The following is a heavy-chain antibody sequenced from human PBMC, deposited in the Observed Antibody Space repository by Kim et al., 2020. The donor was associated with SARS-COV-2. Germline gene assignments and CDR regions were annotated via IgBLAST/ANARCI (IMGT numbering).Heavy chain of an antibody. CDR1: GYTFTSYA. J-gene: IGHJ6*03. V-gene: IGHV7-4-1*02. D-gene: IGHD6-13*01. CDR3: ARVMAAAGTTYYYYMDV. Sequence: ASVKVSCKASGYTFTSYAMNWVRQAPGQGLEWMGWINTNTGNPTYAQGFTGRFVFSLATSVSTAYLQIRSLKAEDTAVYYCARVMAAAGTTYYYYMDVWGKGTTVTVSS. CDR2: INTNTGNP.